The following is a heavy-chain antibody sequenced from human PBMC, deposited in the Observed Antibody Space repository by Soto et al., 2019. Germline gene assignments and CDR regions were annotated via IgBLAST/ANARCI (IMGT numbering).Heavy chain of an antibody. J-gene: IGHJ4*02. V-gene: IGHV3-7*01. CDR2: INPGGSDM. CDR3: VNWGTQNSD. Sequence: EVQVVESGGGLVQPGGSLRLSCPPSGITFITPWMSWVRQAQGRGLEFVAPINPGGSDMYYVGSVRGRFTISRDNAKNSLFLQMNSLRGEDTAVYYCVNWGTQNSDWGQGTLVTVSS. D-gene: IGHD3-16*01. CDR1: GITFITPW.